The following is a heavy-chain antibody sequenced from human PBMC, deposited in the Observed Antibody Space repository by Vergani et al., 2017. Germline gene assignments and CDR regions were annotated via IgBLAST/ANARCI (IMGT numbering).Heavy chain of an antibody. V-gene: IGHV1-58*02. J-gene: IGHJ6*02. D-gene: IGHD4-23*01. Sequence: QMQLVQSGPEVKKPGTSAKVSCKASGFTFTSSAMQWVRQARGQRLEWIGCIVVGSGNTNYAQKFQERVTITRDMSTSTAYMELSRLRSEDTAVYYCAGGTVAYYYYGMDGWGQGTTVTVSS. CDR2: IVVGSGNT. CDR3: AGGTVAYYYYGMDG. CDR1: GFTFTSSA.